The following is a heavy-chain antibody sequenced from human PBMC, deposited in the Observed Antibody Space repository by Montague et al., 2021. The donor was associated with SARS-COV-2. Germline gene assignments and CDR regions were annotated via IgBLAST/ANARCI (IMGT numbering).Heavy chain of an antibody. CDR2: ISWNSGSI. CDR3: AKDMGPYGSGPYGMDV. Sequence: RLSLSASGFTFDDYAMHWVRQAPGKGLEWVSGISWNSGSIGYADSVKGRFTISRDNAKNSLYLQMNSLRAEDTALYYCAKDMGPYGSGPYGMDVWGQGTTVTVSS. CDR1: GFTFDDYA. J-gene: IGHJ6*02. D-gene: IGHD3-10*01. V-gene: IGHV3-9*01.